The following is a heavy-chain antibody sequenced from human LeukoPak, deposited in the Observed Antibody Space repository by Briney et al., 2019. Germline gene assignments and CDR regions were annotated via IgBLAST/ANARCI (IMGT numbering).Heavy chain of an antibody. Sequence: GGSLRLSCAASGFTFNYAWMSWVRQAPGKGLEWVGRIKSKTDGETTDYAAPVKGGFTISRDDSKNTLYLQMNSLKTEDTALYYCTTAPSGYAYMNGWHLDYWGQGALVTVSS. V-gene: IGHV3-15*01. CDR1: GFTFNYAW. D-gene: IGHD5-18*01. CDR2: IKSKTDGETT. J-gene: IGHJ4*02. CDR3: TTAPSGYAYMNGWHLDY.